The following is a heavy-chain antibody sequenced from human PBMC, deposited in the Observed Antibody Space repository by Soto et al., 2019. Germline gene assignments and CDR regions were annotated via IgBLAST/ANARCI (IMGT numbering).Heavy chain of an antibody. V-gene: IGHV4-59*11. Sequence: QVQLQESGPGLVKPSETLSLTCSVSGGSISGHYWTWIRQSPGKGLEWIGYIFYSGSTNYNPSLKSRVTISVDTSKNQLSLKMSSVTAADTAVYYCARVGSSGWSPDYWGRGTLVTVSS. D-gene: IGHD6-19*01. J-gene: IGHJ4*02. CDR3: ARVGSSGWSPDY. CDR1: GGSISGHY. CDR2: IFYSGST.